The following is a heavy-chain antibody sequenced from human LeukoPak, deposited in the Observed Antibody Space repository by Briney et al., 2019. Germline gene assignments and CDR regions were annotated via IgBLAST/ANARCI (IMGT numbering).Heavy chain of an antibody. D-gene: IGHD4-17*01. CDR1: GYTFTGYY. V-gene: IGHV1-2*02. CDR2: INPNSGGT. J-gene: IGHJ4*02. CDR3: ASPSVSDCGDYAFDY. Sequence: ASVKVSCKASGYTFTGYYMHWVRQAPGQGLEWMGWINPNSGGTNYAQKFQGRVTMTRDTSISTAYMELSRLRSDDTAVYYCASPSVSDCGDYAFDYWGQGTLVTVSS.